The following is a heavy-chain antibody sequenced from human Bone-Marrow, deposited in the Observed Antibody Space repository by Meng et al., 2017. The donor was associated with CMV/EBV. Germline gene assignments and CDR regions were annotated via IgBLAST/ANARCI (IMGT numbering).Heavy chain of an antibody. D-gene: IGHD2-2*01. V-gene: IGHV3-21*01. CDR3: ARGDCSSTSCYYDRFFDY. Sequence: GGSLRLSCAASGFTFSSYSMNWVRQAPGKGLEWVSSISSSSSYIYYADSVKGRFTISRDNAKNSLYLQMNSLRAEDTAVYYCARGDCSSTSCYYDRFFDYWGQGTLVTVSS. J-gene: IGHJ4*02. CDR2: ISSSSSYI. CDR1: GFTFSSYS.